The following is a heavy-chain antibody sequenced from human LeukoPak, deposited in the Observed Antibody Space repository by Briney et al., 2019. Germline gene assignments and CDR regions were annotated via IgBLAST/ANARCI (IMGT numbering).Heavy chain of an antibody. CDR3: ARVPRGTPRYYFDY. CDR2: INPNSGGT. D-gene: IGHD1-1*01. V-gene: IGHV1-2*02. J-gene: IGHJ4*02. CDR1: GYTFTGYY. Sequence: GASVKVSCKASGYTFTGYYMHWVRQAPGQGLEWMGWINPNSGGTNYAQKFQGRVTMTRDTSISTAYMELSRLRSDDTAVYYCARVPRGTPRYYFDYWGQGTLVTVSS.